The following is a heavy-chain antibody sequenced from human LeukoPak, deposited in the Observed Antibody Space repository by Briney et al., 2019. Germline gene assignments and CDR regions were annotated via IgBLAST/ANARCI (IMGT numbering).Heavy chain of an antibody. J-gene: IGHJ4*02. CDR1: GGSFSGYY. CDR3: ARGRREYYGSGSYYPKHYSFDY. D-gene: IGHD3-10*01. Sequence: SEALSLTCAVYGGSFSGYYWSWSRQRPRKRLGWVGEINHGVATNKNPYLKSRVTISVDTSTNQFSLKLSSVTAADTAVYYCARGRREYYGSGSYYPKHYSFDYWGQGTLVTVSS. CDR2: INHGVAT. V-gene: IGHV4-34*01.